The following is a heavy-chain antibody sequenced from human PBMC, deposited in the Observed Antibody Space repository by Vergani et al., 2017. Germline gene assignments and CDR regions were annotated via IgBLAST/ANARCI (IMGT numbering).Heavy chain of an antibody. V-gene: IGHV4-38-2*02. Sequence: QVQLQESGPGLVKPSETLSLTCTVSGYSISSCYYWGWIRQPPGKGLYWIGSLHHSGSTYYNPSLKSRVTISVDTSKNQFSLKLSSVTAADTAVYYCARVVAAKYQLLSPDYWGQGTLVTVSS. J-gene: IGHJ4*02. CDR1: GYSISSCYY. CDR2: LHHSGST. D-gene: IGHD2-2*01. CDR3: ARVVAAKYQLLSPDY.